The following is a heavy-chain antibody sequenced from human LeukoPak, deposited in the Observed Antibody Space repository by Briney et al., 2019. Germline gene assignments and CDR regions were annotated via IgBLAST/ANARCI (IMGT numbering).Heavy chain of an antibody. Sequence: ASVKVSCKTSGYTFTSYSITWVRQAPGQGLEWMGWSSVYKGDTNYAQKLQGRVTMTTDTSTSTAYMELRSLRSDDTAVYYCARDLVPYDSSGYYYGGYWGQGTLVTVSS. J-gene: IGHJ4*02. CDR3: ARDLVPYDSSGYYYGGY. V-gene: IGHV1-18*01. D-gene: IGHD3-22*01. CDR1: GYTFTSYS. CDR2: SSVYKGDT.